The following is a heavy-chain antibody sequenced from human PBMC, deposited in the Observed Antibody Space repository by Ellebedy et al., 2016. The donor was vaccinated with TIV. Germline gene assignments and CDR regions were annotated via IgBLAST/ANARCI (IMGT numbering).Heavy chain of an antibody. D-gene: IGHD1-1*01. V-gene: IGHV4-39*07. J-gene: IGHJ3*02. CDR1: GGSISSGSYY. CDR3: ARGRTLEAFDI. Sequence: SETLSLTCSLSGGSISSGSYYWGWSRQPPGKGLDWIGNMYYSGRTYYNPYLKSRVTISGDTSKNQFSLKLRSVTAADTAVYYCARGRTLEAFDIWGQGTLVTVSS. CDR2: MYYSGRT.